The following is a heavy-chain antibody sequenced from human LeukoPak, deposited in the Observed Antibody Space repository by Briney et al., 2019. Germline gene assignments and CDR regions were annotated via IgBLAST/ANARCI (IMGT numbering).Heavy chain of an antibody. D-gene: IGHD3-10*01. CDR3: ARGQLGSGMDDP. CDR2: IYYSGGT. V-gene: IGHV4-59*01. Sequence: SETLSLTCTVSGGSMRNYYWSWIRQPPGKGLEWIGYIYYSGGTNYNPSLNSRVTISVDTSKNQFSLKLTSVTAADTAVYYCARGQLGSGMDDPWGQGTLVTVSS. J-gene: IGHJ5*02. CDR1: GGSMRNYY.